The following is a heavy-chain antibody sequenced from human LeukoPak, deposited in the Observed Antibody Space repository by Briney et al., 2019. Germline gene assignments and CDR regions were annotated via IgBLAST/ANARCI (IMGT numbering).Heavy chain of an antibody. CDR3: ASRLWLLYLNWFDP. V-gene: IGHV4-34*01. Sequence: PSETPSLTCAVYGGSFSGYYWSWIRQPPGKGLEWIGEINHSGSTNYNPSLKSRVTISVDTSKNQFSLKLSSVTAADTAVYYCASRLWLLYLNWFDPWGQGTLVTVSS. D-gene: IGHD3-3*01. J-gene: IGHJ5*02. CDR1: GGSFSGYY. CDR2: INHSGST.